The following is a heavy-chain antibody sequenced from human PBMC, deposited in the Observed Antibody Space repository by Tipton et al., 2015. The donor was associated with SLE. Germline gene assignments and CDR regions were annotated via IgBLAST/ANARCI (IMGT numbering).Heavy chain of an antibody. Sequence: QLVQSGAEVKKPGASVKVSCKASGYTFTGYYMHWVRQAPGQGLEWMGWINPNSGGTNYVQKFQGRVTMTRDTSISTAYMELSRLRSDDTAVYYCARGGIAVAGLGDWGQGTLVTVSS. CDR3: ARGGIAVAGLGD. CDR2: INPNSGGT. J-gene: IGHJ4*02. V-gene: IGHV1-2*02. D-gene: IGHD6-13*01. CDR1: GYTFTGYY.